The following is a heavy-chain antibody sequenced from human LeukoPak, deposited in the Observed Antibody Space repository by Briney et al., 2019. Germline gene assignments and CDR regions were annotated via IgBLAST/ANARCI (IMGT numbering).Heavy chain of an antibody. CDR3: ARGSVTTFAFDY. V-gene: IGHV4-30-2*01. Sequence: PSETLSLTCTVSGGSISSGGYYWSWIRQPPGKGLEWIGYIYHSGSTYYNPSLKSRVTISVDRSKNQFSLKLSSVTAADTAVYYCARGSVTTFAFDYWGQGTLVTVSS. CDR2: IYHSGST. CDR1: GGSISSGGYY. J-gene: IGHJ4*02. D-gene: IGHD4-11*01.